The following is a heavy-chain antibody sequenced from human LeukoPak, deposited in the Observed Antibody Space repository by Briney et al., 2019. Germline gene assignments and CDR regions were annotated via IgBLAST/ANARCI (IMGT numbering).Heavy chain of an antibody. Sequence: SETLSLTCTVSGGSISTYYWSWLRQPPGKGLEWIGYIYYTGSTNYNPSLKSRVTISVDTSKNQFSLKLSSVTAADTAVYYCARGGYFYDSSAYYLSYWGQGTLVTVSS. CDR3: ARGGYFYDSSAYYLSY. D-gene: IGHD3-22*01. J-gene: IGHJ4*02. CDR2: IYYTGST. CDR1: GGSISTYY. V-gene: IGHV4-59*01.